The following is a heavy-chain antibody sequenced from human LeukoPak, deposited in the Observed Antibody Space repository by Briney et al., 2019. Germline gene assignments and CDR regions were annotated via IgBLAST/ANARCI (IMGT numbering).Heavy chain of an antibody. Sequence: ASVKVSCKVSGYTLTELSMHWVRQAPGKGLEWMGGFDPEDGETIYAQKFQGRVTMTEDTSTDTAYMELSSLRSEDTAVYYCATDGIRKHQLPLDYWGQGTLVTVSS. CDR1: GYTLTELS. V-gene: IGHV1-24*01. J-gene: IGHJ4*02. CDR3: ATDGIRKHQLPLDY. CDR2: FDPEDGET. D-gene: IGHD2-2*01.